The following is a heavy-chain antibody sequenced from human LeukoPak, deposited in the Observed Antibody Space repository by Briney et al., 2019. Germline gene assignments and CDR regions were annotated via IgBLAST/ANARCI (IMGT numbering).Heavy chain of an antibody. V-gene: IGHV3-9*01. CDR1: GFTFDNYA. Sequence: GGSLRLSCAAYGFTFDNYAMHWVRQAPGKGLEWVSGITWDSVNIGYADSVKGRLTISRDNAKNALYLQMNSLRTEDTALYYCAKGMVPYAYYYTLDYWGQGTLVTVSS. CDR2: ITWDSVNI. D-gene: IGHD2/OR15-2a*01. J-gene: IGHJ4*02. CDR3: AKGMVPYAYYYTLDY.